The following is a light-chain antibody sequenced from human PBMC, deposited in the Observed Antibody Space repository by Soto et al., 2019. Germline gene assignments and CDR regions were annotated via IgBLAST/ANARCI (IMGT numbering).Light chain of an antibody. CDR2: NVN. Sequence: QSVLIQPPSVSGSPGQSVTISCTGTSSDVGSYDYVSWYQQHPGTFPKPMIYNVNTQPSGVPDRFSGSKSGNTASMTISGLQAEDEADFQCCSYTNSATVVFGGGTQLTVL. V-gene: IGLV2-11*01. CDR3: CSYTNSATVV. CDR1: SSDVGSYDY. J-gene: IGLJ2*01.